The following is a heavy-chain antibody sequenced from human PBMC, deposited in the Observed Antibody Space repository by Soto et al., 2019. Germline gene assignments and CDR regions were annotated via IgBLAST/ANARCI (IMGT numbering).Heavy chain of an antibody. D-gene: IGHD3-3*01. CDR3: ARVLHHNDGYYYDY. V-gene: IGHV3-64*02. CDR1: GFTFSTYP. J-gene: IGHJ4*02. Sequence: GGSLRLSCAASGFTFSTYPMHWVRQAPGKGLEYVSAISVDGGITFYADSVKGRFTISRDNSKNTLYLQMGSLRADDMAVYYCARVLHHNDGYYYDYWGQGILVTVSS. CDR2: ISVDGGIT.